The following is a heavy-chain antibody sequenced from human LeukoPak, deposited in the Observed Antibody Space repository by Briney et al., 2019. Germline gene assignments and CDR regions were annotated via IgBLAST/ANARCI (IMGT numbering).Heavy chain of an antibody. CDR2: VSKSGTTT. D-gene: IGHD6-6*01. CDR1: GFTFSAHS. Sequence: HPGGSLRLSCSASGFTFSAHSMHWVRQAPGKGLEYVSAVSKSGTTTYHADSVKGRFTISRDNSKNTVYLQMTSLRLEDTAVYFCLKKSTSSDDYWGRGSLVTVSS. V-gene: IGHV3-64D*06. CDR3: LKKSTSSDDY. J-gene: IGHJ4*02.